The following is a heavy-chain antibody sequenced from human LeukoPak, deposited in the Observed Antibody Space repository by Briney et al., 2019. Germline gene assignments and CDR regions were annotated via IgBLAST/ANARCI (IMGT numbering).Heavy chain of an antibody. J-gene: IGHJ4*02. Sequence: ASVKDSCKASGYTFTGYYIHWVRQAPGQGLEWMGWINPNTGGANSAQKFQGRVTMTRDTSISTAYMELSRLRSDDTAVYYCAREVSGSYYELDYWGRGTLAVVSS. CDR2: INPNTGGA. D-gene: IGHD1-26*01. V-gene: IGHV1-2*02. CDR1: GYTFTGYY. CDR3: AREVSGSYYELDY.